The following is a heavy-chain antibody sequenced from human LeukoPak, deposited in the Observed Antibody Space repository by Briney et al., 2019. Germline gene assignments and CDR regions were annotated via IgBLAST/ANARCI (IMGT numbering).Heavy chain of an antibody. D-gene: IGHD2-15*01. CDR1: GDSISSGGYS. CDR2: IYRSDST. Sequence: SSETLSLTCAVSGDSISSGGYSWSWIRQPPGKGLEWIGYIYRSDSTYYNPSLRSRVTVSIDRSKNQLSLKLNSVTAADTAVYYCARGLKEYCTGLSCYPLGYWGQGTLVTVSS. V-gene: IGHV4-30-2*01. CDR3: ARGLKEYCTGLSCYPLGY. J-gene: IGHJ4*02.